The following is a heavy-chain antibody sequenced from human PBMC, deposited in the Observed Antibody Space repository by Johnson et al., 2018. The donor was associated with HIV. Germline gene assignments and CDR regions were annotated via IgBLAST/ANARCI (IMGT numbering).Heavy chain of an antibody. CDR1: GFTFSSYW. CDR2: IKQDGSEK. J-gene: IGHJ3*02. Sequence: VQLVESGGGLVKPGGSLRLSCAASGFTFSSYWMSWVRQAPGKGLEWVANIKQDGSEKYYVDSVKGRFTISRDNAKNSLYLQMNSLRAEDTAVYYCARGPSAYCGGDCPGGAFDIWGQGTMVTVSS. V-gene: IGHV3-7*01. CDR3: ARGPSAYCGGDCPGGAFDI. D-gene: IGHD2-21*02.